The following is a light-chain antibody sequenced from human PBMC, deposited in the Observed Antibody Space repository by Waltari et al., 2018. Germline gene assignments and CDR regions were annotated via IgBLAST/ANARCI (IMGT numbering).Light chain of an antibody. CDR2: GAS. CDR1: QSVSSN. CDR3: QQYNNWSMYT. V-gene: IGKV3-15*01. Sequence: EIMMTQSPATLSVSPGERATPSCRASQSVSSNLAWYQQRPGQAPRLLIYGASTRATGIPARFSGSGSGTEFTLTISSLQSEDFAVYYCQQYNNWSMYTFGQGTKLEIK. J-gene: IGKJ2*01.